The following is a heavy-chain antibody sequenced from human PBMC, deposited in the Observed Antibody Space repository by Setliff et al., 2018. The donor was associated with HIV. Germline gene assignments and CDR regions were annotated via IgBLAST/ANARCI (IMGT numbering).Heavy chain of an antibody. CDR3: ARHESGRSSSWSNFDY. D-gene: IGHD6-13*01. CDR1: GYSIRSGYY. Sequence: NPSETLSLTCAVSGYSIRSGYYWGWIRQPPGKGLEWIGSIYHSGSTYYNPSLKSRVSISVDTSKNQFSLKLSSVTAADTAVYYCARHESGRSSSWSNFDYWGQGTLVTVSS. J-gene: IGHJ4*02. CDR2: IYHSGST. V-gene: IGHV4-38-2*01.